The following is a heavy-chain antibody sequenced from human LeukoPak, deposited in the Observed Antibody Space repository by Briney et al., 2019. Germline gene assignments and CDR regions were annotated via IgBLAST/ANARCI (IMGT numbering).Heavy chain of an antibody. CDR3: ARDSFFGLGYCSGGSCPRDAFDI. D-gene: IGHD2-15*01. V-gene: IGHV7-4-1*02. Sequence: GASVKVSCKASGYTFSSYAVNWVRQAPGQGLEWMGWINTNTGNPTYAQGFTGRFVFSLDTSVSTAYLQISSLKAEDTAVYYCARDSFFGLGYCSGGSCPRDAFDIWGQGTMVTVSS. J-gene: IGHJ3*02. CDR1: GYTFSSYA. CDR2: INTNTGNP.